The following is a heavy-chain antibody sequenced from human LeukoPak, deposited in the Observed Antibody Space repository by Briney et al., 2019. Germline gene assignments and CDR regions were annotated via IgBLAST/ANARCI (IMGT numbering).Heavy chain of an antibody. CDR2: INHSGST. V-gene: IGHV4-34*01. J-gene: IGHJ3*02. CDR3: ARDGIAAAGTQAFDI. D-gene: IGHD6-13*01. CDR1: GGSFSGYY. Sequence: SETLSLTCAVYGGSFSGYYWSWIRQPPGKGLEWIGEINHSGSTNYNPSLKSRVTISVDTTKNQFSLKLSSVTAADTAVYYCARDGIAAAGTQAFDIWGQGTMVTVSS.